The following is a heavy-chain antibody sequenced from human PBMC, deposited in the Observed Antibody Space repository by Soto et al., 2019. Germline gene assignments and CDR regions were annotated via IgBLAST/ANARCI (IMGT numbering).Heavy chain of an antibody. Sequence: QLQLQESGPGLVKPAETLSLKCAVSGGSVSSGNYFWGWIRQPPGKGLEWIGNIYYNGDTYYSPSLKSRVTMSVDTAQNQFSLRLTSVTAADTAVYYCARGLIDTWNQGHAFDFWGQGTLVTVSS. V-gene: IGHV4-39*01. CDR1: GGSVSSGNYF. J-gene: IGHJ3*01. CDR2: IYYNGDT. CDR3: ARGLIDTWNQGHAFDF. D-gene: IGHD1-20*01.